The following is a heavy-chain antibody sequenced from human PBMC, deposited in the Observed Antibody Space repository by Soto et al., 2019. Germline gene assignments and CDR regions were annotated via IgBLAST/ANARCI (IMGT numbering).Heavy chain of an antibody. D-gene: IGHD3-3*02. Sequence: QVLLVQSGAEVKKPGSSVKVSCKASGVTLRSFAIAWVRQTPGHGLEWMGGIVPIFGTTNYAQKFQGRLSITADESTTTAYMELSSLTSEDSALYYCAPDISWFDPWGQGTLVIVSS. CDR3: APDISWFDP. CDR2: IVPIFGTT. V-gene: IGHV1-69*01. J-gene: IGHJ5*02. CDR1: GVTLRSFA.